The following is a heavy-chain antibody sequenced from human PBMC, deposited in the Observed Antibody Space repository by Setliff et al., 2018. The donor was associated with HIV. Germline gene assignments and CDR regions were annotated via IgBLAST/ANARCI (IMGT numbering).Heavy chain of an antibody. Sequence: SSETLSLTCTVSGGSISSYYWSWIRQPPGKGLEWIGYIYYSGSTNYNPSLKSRVTISVDTSKNQFSLKLSSVTAADTAVYYCARGVVVAATRWFDPWGQGTLVTVSS. CDR2: IYYSGST. D-gene: IGHD2-15*01. J-gene: IGHJ5*02. CDR1: GGSISSYY. V-gene: IGHV4-59*01. CDR3: ARGVVVAATRWFDP.